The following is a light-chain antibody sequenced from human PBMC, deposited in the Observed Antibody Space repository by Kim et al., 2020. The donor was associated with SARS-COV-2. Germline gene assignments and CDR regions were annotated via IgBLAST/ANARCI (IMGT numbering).Light chain of an antibody. Sequence: RATLDHRASQSVSSSYLAWYQQKPGQAPRPLIYGGSSRATGIPDRFSGSGSGTDFTLTISRLEPEDFAVYYCQQYGSSPPYSFGQGTKLEI. V-gene: IGKV3-20*01. CDR2: GGS. CDR3: QQYGSSPPYS. J-gene: IGKJ2*03. CDR1: QSVSSSY.